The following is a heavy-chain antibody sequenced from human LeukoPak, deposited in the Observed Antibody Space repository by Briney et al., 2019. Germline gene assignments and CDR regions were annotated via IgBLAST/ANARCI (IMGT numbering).Heavy chain of an antibody. Sequence: GGSLRLSCAASLFTFSSYWMHWVRQTRGKGLMWVSRIESHGSTFYALPVKGRFTISSDNGKSTEYLQIKTLRVDNTAMYYVLRAVTYLYGSVTYDWFDPWGQGTLVTVSS. J-gene: IGHJ5*02. V-gene: IGHV3-74*01. CDR1: LFTFSSYW. CDR3: LRAVTYLYGSVTYDWFDP. D-gene: IGHD3-10*01. CDR2: IESHGST.